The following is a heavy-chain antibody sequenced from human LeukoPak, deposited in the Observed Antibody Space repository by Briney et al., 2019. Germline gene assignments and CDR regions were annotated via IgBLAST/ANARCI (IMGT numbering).Heavy chain of an antibody. J-gene: IGHJ4*02. Sequence: GGSLRLSCEASGFTFSAYDMSWVRQAPGKGLEWVSLLSGSGDTTYYADSVKGHFTISRDNSKNTLYLQMNSLRAEDTAVYYCAKGVSGSPGLFDYWGQGTLVTVSS. CDR3: AKGVSGSPGLFDY. CDR2: LSGSGDTT. CDR1: GFTFSAYD. V-gene: IGHV3-23*01. D-gene: IGHD1-26*01.